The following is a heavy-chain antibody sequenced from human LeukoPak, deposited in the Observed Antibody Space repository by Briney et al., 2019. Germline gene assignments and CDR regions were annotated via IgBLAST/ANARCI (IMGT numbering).Heavy chain of an antibody. Sequence: GGSLRLSCAASRFTFSTYWMSWVRQAPGKGLEWVANIKQDGSEKYYVDSVKGRLTISRDNTKNSLYLQMNSLRAEDTAVYYCVGGDYFDYWGQGTLVTVSS. J-gene: IGHJ4*02. CDR2: IKQDGSEK. V-gene: IGHV3-7*04. CDR1: RFTFSTYW. CDR3: VGGDYFDY.